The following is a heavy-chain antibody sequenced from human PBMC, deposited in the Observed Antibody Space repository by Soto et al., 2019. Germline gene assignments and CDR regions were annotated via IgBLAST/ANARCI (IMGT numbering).Heavy chain of an antibody. CDR3: AKDLGSGWSYFDY. J-gene: IGHJ4*02. Sequence: QVQLVESGGGVVQPGRSLRLSCAASGFTFSSYGMHWVRQAPGKGLEWVAVISYDGSNKYYADSVMGRFTISRDNSKNTVYVQMNSLRAEDTAVYYCAKDLGSGWSYFDYWGQGTLVTVSS. CDR1: GFTFSSYG. V-gene: IGHV3-30*18. D-gene: IGHD6-19*01. CDR2: ISYDGSNK.